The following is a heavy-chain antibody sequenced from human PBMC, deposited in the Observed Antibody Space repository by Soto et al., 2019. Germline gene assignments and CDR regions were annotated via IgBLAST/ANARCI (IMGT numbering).Heavy chain of an antibody. J-gene: IGHJ4*02. CDR1: GYTFTSYG. Sequence: ASVKVSCKASGYTFTSYGISWLGRAPGQGLEWMGWISAYNGNTNYAQKLQGRVTMTTDTSTSTAYMELRSLRSDDTAVYYCAREDIVATRFDYWGQGTLVTVSS. V-gene: IGHV1-18*01. CDR3: AREDIVATRFDY. D-gene: IGHD5-12*01. CDR2: ISAYNGNT.